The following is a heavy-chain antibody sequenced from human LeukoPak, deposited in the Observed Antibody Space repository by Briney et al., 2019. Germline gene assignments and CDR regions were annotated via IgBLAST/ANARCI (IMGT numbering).Heavy chain of an antibody. D-gene: IGHD5-24*01. CDR3: ARVSQSGGWLQSPYPYYFDY. Sequence: ASVKVSCKASGYTFTSYDINWVRQATGQGLEWMGWMNPNSGNTGYAQKFQGRVTITRNTSISTAYMELSSLRSEDTAVYYCARVSQSGGWLQSPYPYYFDYWGQGTLVTVSS. CDR1: GYTFTSYD. CDR2: MNPNSGNT. V-gene: IGHV1-8*03. J-gene: IGHJ4*02.